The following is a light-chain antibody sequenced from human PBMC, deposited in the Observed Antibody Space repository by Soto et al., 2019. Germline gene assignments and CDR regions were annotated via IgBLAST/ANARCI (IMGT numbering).Light chain of an antibody. V-gene: IGLV2-14*01. J-gene: IGLJ1*01. CDR2: AVT. Sequence: QSALTQPASVSGSPGQSITISCTGTSSDVGGYNYVSWYQQHPGKAPKLMIYAVTDRPSGVSSRFSGSKSGNPASLTISGLQAEDEADYYRSSYTSSSTLFXTGTKATVL. CDR1: SSDVGGYNY. CDR3: SSYTSSSTL.